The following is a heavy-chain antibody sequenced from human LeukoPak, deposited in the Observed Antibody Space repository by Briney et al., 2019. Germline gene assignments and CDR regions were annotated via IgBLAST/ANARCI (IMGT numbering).Heavy chain of an antibody. CDR2: IYYSGST. CDR1: GGSISSGDYY. CDR3: AREAPRSLNGFDP. J-gene: IGHJ5*02. Sequence: PSQTLSLTCTVSGGSISSGDYYWSWIRQPPGKGLEWIGYIYYSGSTHYNPSLKSRVTISVDTSKNQFSLKLSSVTAADTAVYYCAREAPRSLNGFDPWGQGTLVTVSS. V-gene: IGHV4-30-4*08. D-gene: IGHD2-8*01.